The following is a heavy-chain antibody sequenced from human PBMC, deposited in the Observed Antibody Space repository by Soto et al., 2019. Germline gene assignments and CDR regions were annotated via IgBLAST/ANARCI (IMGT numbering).Heavy chain of an antibody. CDR3: ARKYSSSWYRGGWFDP. CDR1: GGSFSGYY. CDR2: INHSGST. D-gene: IGHD6-13*01. Sequence: SETLSLTCAVYGGSFSGYYWSWIRQPPGKGLEWIGEINHSGSTNYNPSLKSRVTISVDTSKNQFSLKLSSMTAADTAVYYCARKYSSSWYRGGWFDPWGQGTLVTVSS. J-gene: IGHJ5*02. V-gene: IGHV4-34*01.